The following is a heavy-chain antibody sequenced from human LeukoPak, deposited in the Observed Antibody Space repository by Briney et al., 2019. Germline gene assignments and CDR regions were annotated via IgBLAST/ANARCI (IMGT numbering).Heavy chain of an antibody. J-gene: IGHJ6*03. CDR1: GFTFSSYD. CDR3: ARETAVTLYYYMDV. Sequence: GGSLRLSCAASGFTFSSYDMSWVRQAPGKGLEWVSTISGSGGTTNFADSVKGRFTISRENSKNTLYLQMNSLRAADTAVYYCARETAVTLYYYMDVWGKGTTVTVSS. CDR2: ISGSGGTT. V-gene: IGHV3-23*01. D-gene: IGHD4-23*01.